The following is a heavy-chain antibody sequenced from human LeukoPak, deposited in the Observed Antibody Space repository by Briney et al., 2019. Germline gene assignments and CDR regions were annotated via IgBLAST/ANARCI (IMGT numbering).Heavy chain of an antibody. CDR2: IYYSGST. J-gene: IGHJ4*02. CDR1: GGSISYYY. CDR3: ARIKAGSRVLDY. V-gene: IGHV4-59*01. Sequence: PSETLSLTCTVSGGSISYYYWSWIRQPPGKGLEWNGYIYYSGSTNYNPSLKSRVTISVDTSKNQFSLNLSSVTAADTAVYYCARIKAGSRVLDYWGQGTLVTVSS. D-gene: IGHD6-13*01.